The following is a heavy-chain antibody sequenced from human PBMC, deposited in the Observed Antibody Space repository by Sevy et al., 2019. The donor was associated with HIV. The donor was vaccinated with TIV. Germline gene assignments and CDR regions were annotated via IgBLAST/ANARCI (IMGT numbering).Heavy chain of an antibody. J-gene: IGHJ5*02. V-gene: IGHV3-33*06. Sequence: GGSLRLSCAASGFTFSNYGMHWVRQAPGKGLEWVAVIWYDGSYEYYADSVKGRLTISRDNAKSTLYLQMNRLRAEDTAVYYCAKTFAIFGVLMSPDFDPWGQGTLVTVSS. CDR1: GFTFSNYG. D-gene: IGHD3-3*01. CDR3: AKTFAIFGVLMSPDFDP. CDR2: IWYDGSYE.